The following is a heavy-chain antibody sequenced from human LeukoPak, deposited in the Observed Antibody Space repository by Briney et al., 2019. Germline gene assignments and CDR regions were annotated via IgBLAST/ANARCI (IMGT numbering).Heavy chain of an antibody. V-gene: IGHV3-33*01. J-gene: IGHJ4*02. CDR3: ARIGSAAFTDY. CDR2: IYSDGSNK. CDR1: GFIFRNYG. Sequence: GRSLRLSCGASGFIFRNYGMHWVRQAPGKGLQWVAVIYSDGSNKNTADSVRGRFTISRDNSQNALYLQMNSLRAEDTAVYYCARIGSAAFTDYWGQGTLVTVSS. D-gene: IGHD3-3*02.